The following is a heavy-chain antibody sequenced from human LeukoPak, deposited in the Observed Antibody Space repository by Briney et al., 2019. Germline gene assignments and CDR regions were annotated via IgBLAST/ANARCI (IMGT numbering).Heavy chain of an antibody. V-gene: IGHV1-18*01. CDR1: GYTFTSYG. CDR2: ISAYNGNT. CDR3: ASVYKYAMDV. Sequence: ASVKVSCKASGYTFTSYGISWVRQAPGQGLEWMGWISAYNGNTNYAQKFQGRVTMTRDTSASTVYMELSGLRSEDTAVYYCASVYKYAMDVWGQGTTVTVSS. J-gene: IGHJ6*02.